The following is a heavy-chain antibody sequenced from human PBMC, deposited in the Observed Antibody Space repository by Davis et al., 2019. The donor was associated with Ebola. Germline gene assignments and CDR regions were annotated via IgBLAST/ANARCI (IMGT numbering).Heavy chain of an antibody. D-gene: IGHD2-2*01. J-gene: IGHJ4*02. V-gene: IGHV3-30-3*01. CDR3: AKADCSSNSCYSPDY. Sequence: GGSLRPSCAASGFTFSSYAMHWVRQAPGKGLEWVAVISYDGSNKYYADSVKGRFTISRDNSKNTLYLQMNSLRAEDTAVYYCAKADCSSNSCYSPDYWGQGTLDTVSS. CDR1: GFTFSSYA. CDR2: ISYDGSNK.